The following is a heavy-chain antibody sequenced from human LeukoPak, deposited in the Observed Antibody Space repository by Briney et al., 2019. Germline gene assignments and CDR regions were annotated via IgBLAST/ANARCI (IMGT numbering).Heavy chain of an antibody. CDR1: GGSISSSSYY. V-gene: IGHV4-39*01. D-gene: IGHD3-10*01. CDR2: IYYSGST. J-gene: IGHJ4*02. Sequence: SETLSLTCTVSGGSISSSSYYWGWIRQPPGKGLEWIGIIYYSGSTYYNPSLKGRVTISVDTSKNQFSLKLSSVTAADTAVYYCARGRGFGSGSYIYWGQGTLVTVSS. CDR3: ARGRGFGSGSYIY.